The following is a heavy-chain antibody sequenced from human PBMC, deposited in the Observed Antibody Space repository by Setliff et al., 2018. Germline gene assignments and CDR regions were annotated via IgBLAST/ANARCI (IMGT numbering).Heavy chain of an antibody. CDR3: GRAGVAAADRKGLLDH. Sequence: GASVKVSCKASGYTFAGYYMHWVRQAPGQGLEWMGIINPGGGSASIVVKFQGRVTMTSDTSTSTVYLDLSGLTSEDTAVYYCGRAGVAAADRKGLLDHWGQGTLVTVSS. CDR2: INPGGGSA. CDR1: GYTFAGYY. J-gene: IGHJ4*02. D-gene: IGHD6-13*01. V-gene: IGHV1-46*01.